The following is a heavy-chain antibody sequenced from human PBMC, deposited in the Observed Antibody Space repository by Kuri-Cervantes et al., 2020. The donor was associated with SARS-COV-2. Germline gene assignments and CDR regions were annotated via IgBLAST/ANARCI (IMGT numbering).Heavy chain of an antibody. Sequence: GSLRLSCVVSSGAINTYNWWTWVRQPPGKGLQWTGEIFHDGSTKFNPSLSLRGRVTMSLDKSKNHFSLNLTSVTAADTAVYYCARESTYTFDIWGQGTLVTVSS. CDR3: ARESTYTFDI. CDR2: IFHDGST. V-gene: IGHV4-4*02. CDR1: SGAINTYNW. D-gene: IGHD2-2*02. J-gene: IGHJ3*02.